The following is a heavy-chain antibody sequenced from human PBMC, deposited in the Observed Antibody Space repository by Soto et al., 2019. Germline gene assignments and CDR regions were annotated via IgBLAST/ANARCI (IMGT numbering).Heavy chain of an antibody. CDR3: TRDASRDSSARGWFDP. CDR2: ISSNSAYI. CDR1: GFTFRSFT. V-gene: IGHV3-21*01. Sequence: GGSLRLSCAASGFTFRSFTMNWVRQAPGKGLEWVSTISSNSAYIYYTDALRGRFTISRDNAKNSLHLQMNSLRAEDTAVYYCTRDASRDSSARGWFDPWGPGTLVTVSS. J-gene: IGHJ5*02. D-gene: IGHD6-13*01.